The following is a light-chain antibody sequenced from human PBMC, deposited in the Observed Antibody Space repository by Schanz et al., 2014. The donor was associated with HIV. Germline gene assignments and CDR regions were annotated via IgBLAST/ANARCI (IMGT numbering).Light chain of an antibody. Sequence: QSLLTQPPSVSAAPGQKVTISCSGSSSNIGNNYVSWYQQFPGTAPKLLIYVTHQRPSEIPDRFSGSKTGTSATLAITGLQTEDEADYYCATWDSILNAVVFGGGTKLTVL. V-gene: IGLV1-51*01. CDR3: ATWDSILNAVV. CDR2: VTH. CDR1: SSNIGNNY. J-gene: IGLJ2*01.